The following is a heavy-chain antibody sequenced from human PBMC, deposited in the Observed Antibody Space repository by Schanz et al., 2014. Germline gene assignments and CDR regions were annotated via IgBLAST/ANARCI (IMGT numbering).Heavy chain of an antibody. J-gene: IGHJ6*02. CDR3: GRRGLQQVAPQDYHYGMDV. CDR1: GFNFHYYG. CDR2: IQLDGSEI. D-gene: IGHD6-13*01. Sequence: QVLLVESGGGVVQPGGYLRVSCAASGFNFHYYGMHWVRQAPGKGPEWVAFIQLDGSEIYYTDSVKGRFTVSRDNSRNILYLEMNSLRPEDTAVYYCGRRGLQQVAPQDYHYGMDVWGQGTTVSVSS. V-gene: IGHV3-30*02.